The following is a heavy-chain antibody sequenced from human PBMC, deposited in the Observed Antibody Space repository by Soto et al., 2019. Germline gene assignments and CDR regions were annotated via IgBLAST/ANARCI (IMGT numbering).Heavy chain of an antibody. D-gene: IGHD2-21*02. CDR3: TTWLTAHFDY. J-gene: IGHJ4*02. CDR2: SSDRRTGNT. Sequence: GGSLRLSCADSGFTFSSYTLNWVRRAPGKGLEWVATSSDRRTGNTHYSDSVRGRFTLSRDYSRNILFLQMDSLRADDTALYYCTTWLTAHFDYWGRGTQVTVSS. CDR1: GFTFSSYT. V-gene: IGHV3-23*01.